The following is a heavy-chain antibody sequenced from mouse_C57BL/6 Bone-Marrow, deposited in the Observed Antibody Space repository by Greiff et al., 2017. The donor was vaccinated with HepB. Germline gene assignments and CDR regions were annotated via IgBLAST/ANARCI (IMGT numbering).Heavy chain of an antibody. J-gene: IGHJ4*01. CDR2: ISNLAYSI. CDR3: ARKGVTTVVAPYAMDY. CDR1: GFTFSDYG. V-gene: IGHV5-15*01. Sequence: DVQLVESGGGLVQPGGSLKLSCAASGFTFSDYGMAWVRQAPRKGPEWVAFISNLAYSIYYADTVTGRFTISRENAKNTLYLEMSSLRSEDTAMYYCARKGVTTVVAPYAMDYWGQGTSVTVSS. D-gene: IGHD1-1*01.